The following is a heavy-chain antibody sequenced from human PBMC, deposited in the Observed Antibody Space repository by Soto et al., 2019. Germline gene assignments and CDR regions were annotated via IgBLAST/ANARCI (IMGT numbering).Heavy chain of an antibody. CDR1: GFSLTTSGVG. D-gene: IGHD3-16*01. CDR3: AHAVGLGGLVDY. CDR2: IYEDDDK. J-gene: IGHJ4*02. V-gene: IGHV2-5*02. Sequence: QITLKESGPALVKPTQTLTLTCSFSGFSLTTSGVGVGWIRQPPGKALEWLALIYEDDDKRYNSSLKSRLTITKDTSKNQVVLTMSNMDPVDTGTYYCAHAVGLGGLVDYWGQGTLVTVSS.